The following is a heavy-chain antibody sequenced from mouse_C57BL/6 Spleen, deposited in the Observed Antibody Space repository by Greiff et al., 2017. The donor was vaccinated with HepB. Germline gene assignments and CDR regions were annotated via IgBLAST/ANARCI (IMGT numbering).Heavy chain of an antibody. CDR2: IHPSDSDT. Sequence: QVQLQQPGAELVKPGASVKVSCKASGYTFTSYWMHWVKQRPGQGLEWSGRIHPSDSDTNYNQKFKGKATLTVDKSSSTAYMQLSSLTSEDSAVYYCAIPVVEYAMDYWGQGTSVTVSS. CDR1: GYTFTSYW. J-gene: IGHJ4*01. CDR3: AIPVVEYAMDY. D-gene: IGHD1-1*01. V-gene: IGHV1-74*01.